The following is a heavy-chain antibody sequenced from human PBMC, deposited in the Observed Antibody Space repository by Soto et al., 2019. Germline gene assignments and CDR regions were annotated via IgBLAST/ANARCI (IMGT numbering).Heavy chain of an antibody. V-gene: IGHV3-74*01. CDR1: GFTFSMYW. D-gene: IGHD1-1*01. CDR2: INDDGSST. Sequence: EVQLVESGGGLLQSGGSLRLSCAASGFTFSMYWMHWVRQVPGKGPEWVSRINDDGSSTNYADSVKGRFTISRDNAKNTLYLQMNALRAEDTAVYYCARGPRSTSTGTGAFWGQGTLVTVSS. CDR3: ARGPRSTSTGTGAF. J-gene: IGHJ4*02.